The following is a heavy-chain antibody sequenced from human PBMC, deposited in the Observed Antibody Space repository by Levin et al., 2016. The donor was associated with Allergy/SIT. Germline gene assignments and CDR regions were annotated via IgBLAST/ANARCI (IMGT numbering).Heavy chain of an antibody. CDR1: GFTFSSYA. D-gene: IGHD3-3*01. V-gene: IGHV3-74*01. CDR2: TNSDESTT. CDR3: ARAGYYRFDY. J-gene: IGHJ4*02. Sequence: GGSLRLSCAASGFTFSSYAMSWVRQAPGKGLLWVSRTNSDESTTNYADSVKGRFTISRDNAKNTLYLQMNSLRAEDTAVYYCARAGYYRFDYWGQGTLVTVSS.